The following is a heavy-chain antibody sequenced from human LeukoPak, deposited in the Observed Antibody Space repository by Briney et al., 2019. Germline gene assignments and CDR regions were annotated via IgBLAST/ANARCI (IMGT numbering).Heavy chain of an antibody. J-gene: IGHJ4*02. CDR3: ARAFPSNIVVVPAAIAPYYFDY. V-gene: IGHV4-34*01. Sequence: SETLSLTCAVYGGSFSGYYWSWIRKPPGKGLEWIGEINHSGRTNYNPSLKSRVTISVDTSKNQFSLKLSSVTAADTAVYYCARAFPSNIVVVPAAIAPYYFDYWGQGTLVTVSS. CDR1: GGSFSGYY. D-gene: IGHD2-2*01. CDR2: INHSGRT.